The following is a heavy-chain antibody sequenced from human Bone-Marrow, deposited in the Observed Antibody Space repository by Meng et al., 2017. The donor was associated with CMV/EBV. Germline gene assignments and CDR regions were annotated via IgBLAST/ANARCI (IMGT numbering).Heavy chain of an antibody. V-gene: IGHV4-39*02. CDR1: GGSITSRSHY. CDR2: MYYSGST. D-gene: IGHD3-16*01. J-gene: IGHJ5*02. CDR3: ARGNTRVGSWFEP. Sequence: ESLKISCTVSGGSITSRSHYWGWIRQPPGKGLEWIGNMYYSGSTFYSPPLKSRVTISVDTSKNHFSLKLSSVTAADMAVYYCARGNTRVGSWFEPWGQGNLVNVVS.